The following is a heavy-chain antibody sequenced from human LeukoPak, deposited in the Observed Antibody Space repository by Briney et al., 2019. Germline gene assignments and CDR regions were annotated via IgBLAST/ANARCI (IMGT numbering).Heavy chain of an antibody. D-gene: IGHD5/OR15-5a*01. Sequence: SETLSLTCTVSGGSISSYYWSWIRQPPGKGLEWIGYIYYSGSTNYNPSLKSRVTMSVDTSKNQFSLKLSSVTAADTAVYYCARQTSTILGWFDPWGQGTLVTVSS. CDR1: GGSISSYY. V-gene: IGHV4-59*08. J-gene: IGHJ5*02. CDR3: ARQTSTILGWFDP. CDR2: IYYSGST.